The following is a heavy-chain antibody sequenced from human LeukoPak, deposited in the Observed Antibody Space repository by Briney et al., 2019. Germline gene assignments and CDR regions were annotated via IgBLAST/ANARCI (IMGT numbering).Heavy chain of an antibody. D-gene: IGHD5-12*01. CDR1: GGSIRSSYYY. V-gene: IGHV4-39*01. CDR2: IYDSGST. J-gene: IGHJ4*02. Sequence: SETLSLTCTVSGGSIRSSYYYWGWIRQPPGKGLEWIGSIYDSGSTYYNPSLKSRVTISVDTSKNQFSLKLSSVTAADTAVYYCAKNSGYDYNFDYWGQGTLVTVSS. CDR3: AKNSGYDYNFDY.